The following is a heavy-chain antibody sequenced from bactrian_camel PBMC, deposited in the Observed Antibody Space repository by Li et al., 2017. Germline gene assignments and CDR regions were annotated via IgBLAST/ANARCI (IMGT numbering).Heavy chain of an antibody. CDR2: CDSYGTT. D-gene: IGHD2*01. J-gene: IGHJ4*01. Sequence: HVQLVESGGASVQAGGSLRLSCAASGSGISGYCMGWFRQAPGKEREGVAACDSYGTTSYADSVKGRFTISKDNRKNILYLQMNSLTPEDTAMYYCAANFGPYCSGPYLARRANFWGQGTQVTVS. CDR3: AANFGPYCSGPYLARRANF. V-gene: IGHV3S26*01. CDR1: GSGISGYC.